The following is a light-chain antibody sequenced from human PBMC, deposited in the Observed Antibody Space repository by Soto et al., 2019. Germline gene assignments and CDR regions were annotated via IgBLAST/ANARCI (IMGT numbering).Light chain of an antibody. CDR3: SSYTGSTTFVA. Sequence: QSALTQPRSVSGSPGQSVTISCTGTSSDVGGYNYVSWYQQHPGKAPQLIIYEATKRPSGVSSRFSGSKSANAASLTISGLQGEDEADYYCSSYTGSTTFVAFGGWTKLTVL. CDR2: EAT. J-gene: IGLJ2*01. CDR1: SSDVGGYNY. V-gene: IGLV2-11*01.